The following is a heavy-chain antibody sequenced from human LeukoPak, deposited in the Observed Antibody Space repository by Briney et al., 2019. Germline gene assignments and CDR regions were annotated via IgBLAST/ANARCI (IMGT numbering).Heavy chain of an antibody. D-gene: IGHD6-13*01. CDR3: ARHRAIAAAGTTGSWFDP. V-gene: IGHV4-39*01. CDR2: IYYSGST. CDR1: GGSISSGGYY. J-gene: IGHJ5*02. Sequence: SETLSLTCTVSGGSISSGGYYWGWIRQPPGKGLEWIGSIYYSGSTYYNPSLKSRVTISVDTSKNQFSLKLSSVTAADTAVYYCARHRAIAAAGTTGSWFDPWGQGTLVTVSS.